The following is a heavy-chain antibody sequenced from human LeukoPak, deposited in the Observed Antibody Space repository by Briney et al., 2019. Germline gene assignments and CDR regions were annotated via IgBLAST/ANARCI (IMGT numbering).Heavy chain of an antibody. J-gene: IGHJ3*02. V-gene: IGHV5-51*01. CDR1: GYSFTSYW. CDR3: ARPWKRESPLDYGDYPFRSWEGPREATDAFDI. D-gene: IGHD4-17*01. CDR2: IYPGDSDT. Sequence: GESLKISCKGSGYSFTSYWIGWVRQMPGKGLEWMGIIYPGDSDTRYSPSFQGQVTISADKSISTAYLQWSSLKASDTAMYYCARPWKRESPLDYGDYPFRSWEGPREATDAFDIWGQGTMVTVSS.